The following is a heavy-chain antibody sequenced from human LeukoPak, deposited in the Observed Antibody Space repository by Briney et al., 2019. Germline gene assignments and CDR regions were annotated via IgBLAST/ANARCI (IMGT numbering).Heavy chain of an antibody. CDR1: GFTFSNYA. Sequence: PGGSLRLSCAASGFTFSNYAMVWVRQAPGKGLEWVSAISGSGGSTYYADSVKGRFTISRDNAKNSLYLQMNSLRAEDTAVYYCARDGCSSTSCYPLYYYYYMDVWGKGTTVTVSS. CDR2: ISGSGGST. V-gene: IGHV3-23*01. D-gene: IGHD2-2*01. J-gene: IGHJ6*03. CDR3: ARDGCSSTSCYPLYYYYYMDV.